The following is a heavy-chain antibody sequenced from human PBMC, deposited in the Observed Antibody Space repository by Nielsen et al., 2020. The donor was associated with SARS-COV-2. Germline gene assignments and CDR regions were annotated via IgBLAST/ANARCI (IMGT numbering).Heavy chain of an antibody. Sequence: WIRQPPGEGLEWVSYISSSSLYTNYADSVKGRFTISRDNAKNSLYLQMNSLRVEDTAVYYCARDVPRYCSSTSCPRWFDPWGQGTLVTVSS. V-gene: IGHV3-11*05. CDR2: ISSSSLYT. J-gene: IGHJ5*02. CDR3: ARDVPRYCSSTSCPRWFDP. D-gene: IGHD2-2*01.